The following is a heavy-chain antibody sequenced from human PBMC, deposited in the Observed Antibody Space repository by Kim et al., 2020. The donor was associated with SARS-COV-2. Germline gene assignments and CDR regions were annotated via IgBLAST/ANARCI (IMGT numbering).Heavy chain of an antibody. Sequence: GGSLRLSCAASGFTFSDHLMDWVRQAPGKGLEWIARTRNKANSYTTEYAAFVKGRFFISRDESKSLLFLQMNSLKTEDTALYYCTRSPPGVGPSDRWGQGILVTVSS. V-gene: IGHV3-72*01. J-gene: IGHJ4*02. CDR2: TRNKANSYTT. CDR3: TRSPPGVGPSDR. D-gene: IGHD2-2*01. CDR1: GFTFSDHL.